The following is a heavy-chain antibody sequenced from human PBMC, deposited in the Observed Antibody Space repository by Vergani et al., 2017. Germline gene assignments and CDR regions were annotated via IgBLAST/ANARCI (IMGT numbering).Heavy chain of an antibody. D-gene: IGHD2-2*03. J-gene: IGHJ5*02. CDR1: GYSISSGYY. Sequence: QVQLQESGPGLVKPSETLSLTCTVSGYSISSGYYWGWIRQPPGKGLEWIGSIYHSGSTYYNPSLKSRVTISVDTSKNQFSLKLSSVTAADTAVYYCAREDGYCSSTSCYPGXFDPWGQGTLVTVSS. V-gene: IGHV4-38-2*02. CDR2: IYHSGST. CDR3: AREDGYCSSTSCYPGXFDP.